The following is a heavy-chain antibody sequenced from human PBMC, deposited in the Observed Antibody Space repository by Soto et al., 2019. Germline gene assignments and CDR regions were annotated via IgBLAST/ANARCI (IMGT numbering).Heavy chain of an antibody. CDR2: IYYSVST. CDR3: ARASRDCSSTRCYGGMDV. J-gene: IGHJ6*02. V-gene: IGHV4-59*01. Sequence: SETLSLTCTVSGGSISSYYWSWIRQPPGKGLEWIGYIYYSVSTNYNPSLKSRVTISVDTSKNQFSLKLSSVTAADTAVYYCARASRDCSSTRCYGGMDVWGQGTTVTVSS. D-gene: IGHD2-2*01. CDR1: GGSISSYY.